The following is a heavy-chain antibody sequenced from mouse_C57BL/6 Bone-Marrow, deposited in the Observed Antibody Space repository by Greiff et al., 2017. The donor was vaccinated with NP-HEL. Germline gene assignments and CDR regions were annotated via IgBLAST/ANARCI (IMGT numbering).Heavy chain of an antibody. Sequence: QVTLKVSGPGILQPSQTLSLTCSSSGFSLSTSGMGVGWTRQPSGKGLEWLAHIWWDDGKYYNPGPKGRLTISKDTSKNQVFLKIANVDTADTATYYCARNPNLFAYWGQGTLVTVSA. CDR3: ARNPNLFAY. CDR2: IWWDDGK. CDR1: GFSLSTSGMG. D-gene: IGHD4-1*02. J-gene: IGHJ3*01. V-gene: IGHV8-8*01.